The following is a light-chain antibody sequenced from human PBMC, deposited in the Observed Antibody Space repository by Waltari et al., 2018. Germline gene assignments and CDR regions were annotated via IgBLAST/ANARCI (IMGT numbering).Light chain of an antibody. CDR1: QGISSN. CDR2: AAP. CDR3: QQLNSYPIT. Sequence: IQLTQSPSSLSASVGDRVTITCRASQGISSNLAWYQQKPGKAPKLLISAAPTLQSGVPLRFSGSGSGTDFTLTISSLQPEDFATYYCQQLNSYPITFGQGTRLEIK. V-gene: IGKV1-9*01. J-gene: IGKJ5*01.